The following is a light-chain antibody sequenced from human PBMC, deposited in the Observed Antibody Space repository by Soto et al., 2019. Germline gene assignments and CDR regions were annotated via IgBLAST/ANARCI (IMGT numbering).Light chain of an antibody. V-gene: IGLV1-47*02. Sequence: QSVLNQPPSASGTPGQSVTISCSGGSFNIGTYYVYWYQQLPGTAPIVLIFNNNQRPSGVPDRVSGSKSGTSASLAISGLQSEDEADYYCSSYIMRSTLRVFGTGTKLTVL. CDR3: SSYIMRSTLRV. CDR2: NNN. J-gene: IGLJ1*01. CDR1: SFNIGTYY.